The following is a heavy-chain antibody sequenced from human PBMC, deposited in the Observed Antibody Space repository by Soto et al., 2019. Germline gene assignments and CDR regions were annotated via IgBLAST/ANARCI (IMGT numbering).Heavy chain of an antibody. V-gene: IGHV3-20*04. Sequence: EVQLVESGGGVVRPGGSLRLSCAASGFTFDDYGMSWVRQAPGKGLEWVSGINWNGGRTGYADSVKARLTISRDNAKNSLYLQMNSLRAEDTALYYCARLYSSGWYGPGRYWGQGTLVTVSS. CDR3: ARLYSSGWYGPGRY. CDR1: GFTFDDYG. CDR2: INWNGGRT. J-gene: IGHJ4*02. D-gene: IGHD6-19*01.